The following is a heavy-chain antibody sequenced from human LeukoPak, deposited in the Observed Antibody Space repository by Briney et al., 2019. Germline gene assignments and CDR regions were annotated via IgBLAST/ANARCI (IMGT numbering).Heavy chain of an antibody. CDR2: ISWNSGSI. CDR1: GFTFDDYA. D-gene: IGHD3-10*01. J-gene: IGHJ4*02. CDR3: ARVTSGSSYRPFDY. Sequence: GGSLRLSCAASGFTFDDYAMHWVRQGPGKGLEWVSGISWNSGSIGYADSVKGRFTISRDNAKNSLYLQMNSLRAEDTAVYYCARVTSGSSYRPFDYWGQGTLVTVSS. V-gene: IGHV3-9*01.